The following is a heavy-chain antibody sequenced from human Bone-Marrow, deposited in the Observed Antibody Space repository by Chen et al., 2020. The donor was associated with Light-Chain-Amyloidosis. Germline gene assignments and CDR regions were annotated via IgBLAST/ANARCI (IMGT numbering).Heavy chain of an antibody. J-gene: IGHJ4*02. D-gene: IGHD3-9*01. V-gene: IGHV3-23*04. CDR3: AKDPSYEVLTGYCRFDS. CDR1: GVTLSNYA. Sequence: EVRLVESGGGLVQPGGALRLSCATSGVTLSNYAITWVRQAPGKGLEWVSSSSGAGATRNYADSVKGRFTISRDNSKNTVYLQMNSLRVEDTAIYFCAKDPSYEVLTGYCRFDSWGQGTPVTVSS. CDR2: SSGAGATR.